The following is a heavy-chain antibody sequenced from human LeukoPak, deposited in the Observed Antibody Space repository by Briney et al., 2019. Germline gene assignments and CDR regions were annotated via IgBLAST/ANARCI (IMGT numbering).Heavy chain of an antibody. D-gene: IGHD4-17*01. J-gene: IGHJ4*02. CDR3: ARISHMTTVTTIDY. V-gene: IGHV4-4*02. CDR2: IYHSGST. CDR1: GGSISSSNW. Sequence: PSETLSLTCAVSGGSISSSNWWSWVRQPPGKGLEWFGEIYHSGSTNYNPSLKSRVTISVDKSKNQFSLKLSSVTAADTAVYYCARISHMTTVTTIDYWGQGTLVTVSS.